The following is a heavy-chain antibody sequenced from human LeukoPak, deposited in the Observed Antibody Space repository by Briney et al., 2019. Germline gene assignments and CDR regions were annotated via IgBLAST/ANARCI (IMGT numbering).Heavy chain of an antibody. V-gene: IGHV1-2*02. CDR2: INPHSGGT. D-gene: IGHD2-21*02. CDR1: GYAFTDYY. Sequence: ASVKVSCKASGYAFTDYYIHWVRQAPGQGLEWMGWINPHSGGTNFAPKFQGRVTMTRDTSISTAYMELSRLRSDDTAVYYCARDGDEGGDDYFDYWGQGTLVTVSS. J-gene: IGHJ4*02. CDR3: ARDGDEGGDDYFDY.